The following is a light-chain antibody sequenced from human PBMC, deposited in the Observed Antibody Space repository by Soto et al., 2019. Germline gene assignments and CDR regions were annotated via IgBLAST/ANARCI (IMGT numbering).Light chain of an antibody. CDR2: KAS. V-gene: IGKV1-5*03. CDR1: QNIVSW. J-gene: IGKJ4*01. CDR3: QQYNSYPLT. Sequence: DIQMTQSPSTLSASAGDRVTITCRASQNIVSWLAWYQQKPGKAPKLLIYKASSLDSGVPSRFSGSRSGTEFTLTISGLQPDDFSTYYCQQYNSYPLTFGGGTKVEIK.